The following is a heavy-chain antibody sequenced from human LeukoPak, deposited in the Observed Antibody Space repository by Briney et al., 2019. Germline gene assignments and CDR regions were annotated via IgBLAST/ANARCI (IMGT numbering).Heavy chain of an antibody. CDR1: GGSISSSSYY. CDR3: ARVQVASITPYNYFDY. CDR2: IYYSGST. Sequence: SETLSLTCTVSGGSISSSSYYWGWIRRPPGKGLEWIGSIYYSGSTYYNPSLKSRVTISVDTSKNQFSLKLSSVTAADTAVYYCARVQVASITPYNYFDYWGQGTLVTVSS. D-gene: IGHD5-12*01. V-gene: IGHV4-39*07. J-gene: IGHJ4*02.